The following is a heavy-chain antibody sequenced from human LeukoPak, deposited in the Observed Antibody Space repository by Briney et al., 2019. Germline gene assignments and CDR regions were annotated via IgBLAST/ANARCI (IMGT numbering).Heavy chain of an antibody. Sequence: SETLSLTCTVSGGSISSYYWSWIRQPAGKGLEWIGRIYTSGSTNYNPSLKSRVTMSVDTSKNQFSLKLSSVTAADTAVYYCARDSYGDFWSGYSWKYYYYYYGMDVWGQGTTVTVSS. D-gene: IGHD3-3*01. CDR3: ARDSYGDFWSGYSWKYYYYYYGMDV. J-gene: IGHJ6*02. V-gene: IGHV4-4*07. CDR1: GGSISSYY. CDR2: IYTSGST.